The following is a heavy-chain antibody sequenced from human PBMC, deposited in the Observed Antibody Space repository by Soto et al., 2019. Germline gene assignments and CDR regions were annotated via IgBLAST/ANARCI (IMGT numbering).Heavy chain of an antibody. CDR1: GYSFTSYW. V-gene: IGHV5-51*03. Sequence: EVQLVQSGAEVKKPGESLKISCKGSGYSFTSYWIGWVRQMPGKGLELMGIIYPGDSATRYSPSFQGQVTISADKSISTAYLQWSSLKASDTAMYYCARHKKTPRYYYSYYMDVWGKGTTVTVSS. CDR3: ARHKKTPRYYYSYYMDV. CDR2: IYPGDSAT. J-gene: IGHJ6*03.